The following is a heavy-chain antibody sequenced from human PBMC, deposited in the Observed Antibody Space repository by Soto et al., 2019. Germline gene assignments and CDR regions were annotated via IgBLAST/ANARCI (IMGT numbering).Heavy chain of an antibody. V-gene: IGHV3-23*01. J-gene: IGHJ6*02. Sequence: EVQLLESGGGLVQPGGSLRLSCAASGFTFSSYAMSWVRQAPGKGLELVSAISGSGGSTYYADSVKGRFTISRDNSKTTLYLQMNSLRAEDTAVYYCAKGPHNYYGMDVWGQGTTVTVSS. CDR3: AKGPHNYYGMDV. CDR2: ISGSGGST. CDR1: GFTFSSYA.